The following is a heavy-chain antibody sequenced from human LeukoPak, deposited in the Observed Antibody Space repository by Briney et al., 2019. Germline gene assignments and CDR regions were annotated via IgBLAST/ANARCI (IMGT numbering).Heavy chain of an antibody. D-gene: IGHD6-13*01. CDR1: GASIRSHY. V-gene: IGHV4-59*11. J-gene: IGHJ4*02. CDR2: ISFTGST. CDR3: ARGRESSLLLHY. Sequence: SQTVSFTCAVSGASIRSHYWSWIREPPGKGLEWSGLISFTGSTNYNPSLKRRVTTSVDTSKNQFSLKLSSLTAADTAVYYCARGRESSLLLHYWAEGPLDPVSS.